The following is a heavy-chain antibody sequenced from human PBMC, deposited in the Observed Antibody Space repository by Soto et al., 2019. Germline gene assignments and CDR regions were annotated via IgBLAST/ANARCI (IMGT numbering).Heavy chain of an antibody. J-gene: IGHJ6*02. CDR1: GFTFSSYS. D-gene: IGHD7-27*01. V-gene: IGHV3-48*02. Sequence: PGGSLRLSCAASGFTFSSYSMNWVRQAPGKGLEWVSYISSSSTIYYADSVKGQFTISRDNAKNSLYLQMNSLRDEDTAVYYCARAGQYGMDVWGQGTTVTVSS. CDR2: ISSSSTI. CDR3: ARAGQYGMDV.